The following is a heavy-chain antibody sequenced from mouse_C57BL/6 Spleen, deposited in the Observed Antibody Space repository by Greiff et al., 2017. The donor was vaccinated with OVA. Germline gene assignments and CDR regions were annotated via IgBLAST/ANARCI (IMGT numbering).Heavy chain of an antibody. D-gene: IGHD3-1*01. V-gene: IGHV1-61*01. CDR3: AREDRGSWFAY. Sequence: QVQLQQPGAELVRPGSSVKLSCKASGYTFTSYWMAWVQQRPGQGLEWIGNIYPSASETHYPHKFKDKATLTVDKSSSTTYLHLSSLTSEDSAVYYCAREDRGSWFAYWGQGTLVTVSA. CDR2: IYPSASET. CDR1: GYTFTSYW. J-gene: IGHJ3*01.